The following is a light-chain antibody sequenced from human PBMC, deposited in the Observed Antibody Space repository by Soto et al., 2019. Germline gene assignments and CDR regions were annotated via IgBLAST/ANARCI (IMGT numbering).Light chain of an antibody. J-gene: IGKJ5*01. Sequence: IVLTQSPGTLSLSPGERVTLSCRASQSVTTRLAWYQHQPGQAPTLLMSGASNRASGVPVRFSGSGSGTDFTLTITRLEPEDFALYYCQQYGGSPITFGLGTRLEI. V-gene: IGKV3-20*01. CDR3: QQYGGSPIT. CDR2: GAS. CDR1: QSVTTR.